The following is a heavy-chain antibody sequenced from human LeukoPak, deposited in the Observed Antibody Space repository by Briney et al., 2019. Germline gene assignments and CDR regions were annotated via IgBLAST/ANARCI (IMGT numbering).Heavy chain of an antibody. Sequence: SETLSLTCPVSGGSISSYYWSWIRQPARKGLEWIGRIYTSGSTNYNPSLKSRVTISVDTSKNQFSLKLSSVTAADTAVYYCAQGNGGFWSGYYSNWFDPWGQGTLVTVSS. J-gene: IGHJ5*02. D-gene: IGHD3-3*01. V-gene: IGHV4-4*07. CDR2: IYTSGST. CDR3: AQGNGGFWSGYYSNWFDP. CDR1: GGSISSYY.